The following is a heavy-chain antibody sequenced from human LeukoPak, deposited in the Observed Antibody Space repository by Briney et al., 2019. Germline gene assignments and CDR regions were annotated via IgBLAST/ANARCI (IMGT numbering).Heavy chain of an antibody. Sequence: ASVKVSCKASGGTFSSYAISWVRQAPGQGLEWMGWMNPNSGNTGYAQKFQGRVTMTRNTSISTAYMELSSLRSEDTAVYYCARDLGYSSSWYDYWGQGTLVTVSS. CDR3: ARDLGYSSSWYDY. D-gene: IGHD6-13*01. CDR1: GGTFSSYA. J-gene: IGHJ4*02. CDR2: MNPNSGNT. V-gene: IGHV1-8*02.